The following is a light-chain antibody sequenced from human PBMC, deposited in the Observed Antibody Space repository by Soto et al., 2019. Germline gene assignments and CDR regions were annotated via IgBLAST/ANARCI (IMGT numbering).Light chain of an antibody. J-gene: IGLJ3*02. V-gene: IGLV2-11*01. CDR2: DVT. CDR3: CSYAGRYTLM. CDR1: SSDVGAYNS. Sequence: QLVLTQPRSVSGSPGQSVAISCAGTSSDVGAYNSVSWYQQHPGKAPKLMIYDVTERPSGVPDRFSGSKSGNTASLTISGLQAEDEADYFCCSYAGRYTLMFGGGTQLTVL.